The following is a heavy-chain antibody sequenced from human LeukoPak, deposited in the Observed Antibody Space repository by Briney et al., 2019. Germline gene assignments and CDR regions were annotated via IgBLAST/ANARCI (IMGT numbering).Heavy chain of an antibody. CDR2: ISVYNAKT. Sequence: ASVKVSCKASGYSFSNYGISWVRQAPGQGLEWMGWISVYNAKTKYARKFEGRFTVSTDTSTTTAYMELRGLRSDDTATYYRARDLKSDYTNVDGISWLDPWGQGTLVTVSS. CDR3: ARDLKSDYTNVDGISWLDP. V-gene: IGHV1-18*01. D-gene: IGHD4-11*01. CDR1: GYSFSNYG. J-gene: IGHJ5*02.